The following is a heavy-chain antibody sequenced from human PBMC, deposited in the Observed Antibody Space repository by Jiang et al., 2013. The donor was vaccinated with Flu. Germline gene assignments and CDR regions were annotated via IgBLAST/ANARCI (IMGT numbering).Heavy chain of an antibody. Sequence: GLVKPSETLSLTCTVSGGSISSYYWSWIRQPPGKGLEWIGYIYYSGSTNYNPSLKSRVTISVDTSKNQFSLKLSSVTAADTAVYYCARATPIWFGESMAFDIWGQGTMVTVSS. J-gene: IGHJ3*02. CDR2: IYYSGST. CDR1: GGSISSYY. CDR3: ARATPIWFGESMAFDI. D-gene: IGHD3-10*01. V-gene: IGHV4-59*01.